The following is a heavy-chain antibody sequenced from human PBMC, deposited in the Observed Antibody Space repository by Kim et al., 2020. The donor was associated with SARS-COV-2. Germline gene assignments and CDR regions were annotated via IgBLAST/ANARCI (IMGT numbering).Heavy chain of an antibody. CDR1: GGSISSYY. Sequence: SETLSLTCTVSGGSISSYYWSWIRQPPGKGLEWIGYIYYSGSTNYNPSLKSRVTISVDTSKNQFSLKLSSVTAADTAVYYCARVMEATNFDYWGQGTLVTVSS. CDR3: ARVMEATNFDY. D-gene: IGHD1-26*01. CDR2: IYYSGST. J-gene: IGHJ4*02. V-gene: IGHV4-59*01.